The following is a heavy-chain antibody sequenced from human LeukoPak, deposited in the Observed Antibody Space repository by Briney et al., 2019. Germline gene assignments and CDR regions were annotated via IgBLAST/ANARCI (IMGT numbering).Heavy chain of an antibody. CDR3: ARGSYDILTGPKRNWFDP. Sequence: ASVKVSCKASGYTFTSYAMHWVRQAPGQRLEWMGWINAGNGNTKYSQEFQGRVTFTRDTSASTAYMELSRLRSDDTAVYYCARGSYDILTGPKRNWFDPWGQGTLVTVSS. CDR1: GYTFTSYA. CDR2: INAGNGNT. J-gene: IGHJ5*02. D-gene: IGHD3-9*01. V-gene: IGHV1-3*01.